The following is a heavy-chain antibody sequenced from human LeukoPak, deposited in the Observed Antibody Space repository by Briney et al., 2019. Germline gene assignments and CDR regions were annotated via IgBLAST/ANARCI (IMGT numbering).Heavy chain of an antibody. D-gene: IGHD5-18*01. CDR2: IYYSGST. CDR3: ARLDTAMANYYYYGMDV. J-gene: IGHJ6*02. V-gene: IGHV4-61*08. Sequence: PSETLSLTCTVSGGSISSGDYYWSWIRQPPGKGLEWIGYIYYSGSTNYNPSLKSRVTISVDTSKNQFSLKLSSVTAADTAVYYCARLDTAMANYYYYGMDVWGQGTTVTVSS. CDR1: GGSISSGDYY.